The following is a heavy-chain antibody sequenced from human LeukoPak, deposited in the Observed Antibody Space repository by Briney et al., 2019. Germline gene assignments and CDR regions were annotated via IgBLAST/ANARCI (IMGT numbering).Heavy chain of an antibody. Sequence: ASVKVSCKASGYTFTSYDINWVRQATGQGLEWMGWMNPNSGNTGYAQKFQGRVTMTRNTSISTAYMELSSLRSEDTAVYYCARGISGYRGYSYGLFDYWGRGTLVTVSS. J-gene: IGHJ4*02. CDR2: MNPNSGNT. D-gene: IGHD5-18*01. V-gene: IGHV1-8*01. CDR3: ARGISGYRGYSYGLFDY. CDR1: GYTFTSYD.